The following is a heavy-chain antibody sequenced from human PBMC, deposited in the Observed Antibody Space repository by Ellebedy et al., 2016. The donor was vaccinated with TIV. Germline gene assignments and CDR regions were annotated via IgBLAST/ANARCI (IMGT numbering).Heavy chain of an antibody. CDR1: GFTVSNHY. CDR2: IYTDGST. V-gene: IGHV3-53*01. D-gene: IGHD4-23*01. CDR3: ARTPTVVTRGDDASDI. Sequence: GESLKISCAASGFTVSNHYMAWVRQAPGKGLDWVSIIYTDGSTYSADSVKGRFTISRDNFDNALSLQMNSLRVEDTAVYYCARTPTVVTRGDDASDIWGQGTMVTVSS. J-gene: IGHJ3*02.